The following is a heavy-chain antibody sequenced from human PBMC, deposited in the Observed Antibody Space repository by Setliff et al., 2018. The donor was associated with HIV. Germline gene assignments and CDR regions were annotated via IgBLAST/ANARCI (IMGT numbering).Heavy chain of an antibody. J-gene: IGHJ4*02. D-gene: IGHD3-10*01. CDR3: ATSPAGEILGSRPFYFDY. V-gene: IGHV4-31*03. CDR1: RGSISSGGYY. CDR2: IYYSGST. Sequence: PSETLSLTCTVSRGSISSGGYYWSWIRQHPERGLEWIGYIYYSGSTYYSPSLKSRVTISEDTSKNQFSLKMRSVTAADTAVYYCATSPAGEILGSRPFYFDYWGQGTLVTVSS.